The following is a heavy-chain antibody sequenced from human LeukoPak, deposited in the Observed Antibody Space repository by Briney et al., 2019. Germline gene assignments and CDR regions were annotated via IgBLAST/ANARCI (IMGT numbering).Heavy chain of an antibody. CDR3: VSPRGFSYGHFDY. CDR1: GGSISSSSAY. V-gene: IGHV4-39*01. D-gene: IGHD5-18*01. J-gene: IGHJ4*02. CDR2: IYYSKNT. Sequence: SETLSLTCTVSGGSISSSSAYWGCIRQPPGKGLEWIGSIYYSKNTYYNPSLKSRVTISADTSKNQFSLTLGSESATDTAVYYCVSPRGFSYGHFDYWGQGTLVTVSS.